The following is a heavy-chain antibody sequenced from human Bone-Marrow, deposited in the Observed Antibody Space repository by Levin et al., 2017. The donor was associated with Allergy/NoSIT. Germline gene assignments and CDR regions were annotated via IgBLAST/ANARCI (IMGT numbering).Heavy chain of an antibody. CDR2: VSGSGGGT. CDR3: ARDMAVPDCSSTNCYGKVYYYYGMNV. V-gene: IGHV3-23*01. D-gene: IGHD2-2*01. J-gene: IGHJ6*02. CDR1: GFTFAAYG. Sequence: PGGSLRLSCAASGFTFAAYGMSWVRQAPGKGLEWVSAVSGSGGGTDYADSVKGRFTISRDNSNYTLYLQLNSLRAEDTAVYYCARDMAVPDCSSTNCYGKVYYYYGMNVWGQGTTVTVSS.